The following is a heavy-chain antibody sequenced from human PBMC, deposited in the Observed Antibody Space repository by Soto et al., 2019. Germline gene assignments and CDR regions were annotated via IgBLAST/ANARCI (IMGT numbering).Heavy chain of an antibody. D-gene: IGHD6-13*01. CDR3: ARSKRGSSSFDYFDY. J-gene: IGHJ4*02. CDR2: IYHSGST. Sequence: TSETLSLTCAVSGGSISSGGYSWSWIRQPPGKGLEWIGYIYHSGSTYYNPSLKSRVTISVDRSKNQFSLKLSSVTAADTAVYYCARSKRGSSSFDYFDYWGQGTLVTVSS. CDR1: GGSISSGGYS. V-gene: IGHV4-30-2*01.